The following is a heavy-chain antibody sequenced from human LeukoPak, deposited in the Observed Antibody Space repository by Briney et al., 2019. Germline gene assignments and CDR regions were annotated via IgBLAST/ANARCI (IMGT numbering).Heavy chain of an antibody. CDR2: ISYDGSNK. V-gene: IGHV3-30*09. CDR3: ASISSSWNC. Sequence: GRSLRLSCAASGFTFSSYAMHWVRQAPGKGLEWVAVISYDGSNKYYADSVRGRFAISRDNSKNTLYLQMNSLRAEDTAVYYCASISSSWNCWGQGTLVTVSS. CDR1: GFTFSSYA. J-gene: IGHJ4*02. D-gene: IGHD6-13*01.